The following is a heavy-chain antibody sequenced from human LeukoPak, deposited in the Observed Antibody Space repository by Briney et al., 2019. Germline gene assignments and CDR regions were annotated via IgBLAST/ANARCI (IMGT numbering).Heavy chain of an antibody. CDR3: ARYCSSTSCYTRAFDI. CDR1: GGSSSGYY. Sequence: SETLSLTCAVYGGSSSGYYWSWIRQPPGKGLEWIGEINHSGSTNYNPSLKSRVTISVDTSKNQFSLKLSSVTAADTAVYYCARYCSSTSCYTRAFDIWGQGTMVTVSS. V-gene: IGHV4-34*01. J-gene: IGHJ3*02. CDR2: INHSGST. D-gene: IGHD2-2*02.